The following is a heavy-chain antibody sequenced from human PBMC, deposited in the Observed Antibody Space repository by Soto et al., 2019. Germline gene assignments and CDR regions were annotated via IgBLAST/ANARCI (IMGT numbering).Heavy chain of an antibody. CDR1: GYTFTSYA. J-gene: IGHJ4*02. V-gene: IGHV1-3*01. Sequence: QVQLVQSGAEVKKPGASVKVSCKASGYTFTSYAMHWVRQAPGQRLEWMGWINAGNGNTKYSQKFQGRVTITRDTSSCTAYMELSSLRSEDTAVYYCARELSIYCSGGSCYSSDYWGQGILATVSS. CDR2: INAGNGNT. D-gene: IGHD2-15*01. CDR3: ARELSIYCSGGSCYSSDY.